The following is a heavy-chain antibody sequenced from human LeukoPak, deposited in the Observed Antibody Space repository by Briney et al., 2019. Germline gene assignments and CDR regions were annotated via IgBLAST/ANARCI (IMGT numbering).Heavy chain of an antibody. CDR1: GYTLTELS. J-gene: IGHJ4*02. V-gene: IGHV1-24*01. D-gene: IGHD3-10*01. CDR3: ATGVPLRGVIKEEPNYYFDY. Sequence: AASVKVSCKVSGYTLTELSMHWVRQAPGKGLEWMGGFDPEDGETIYAQKFQGRVTMTEDTSTDTAYMELSSLRSEDTAVYYCATGVPLRGVIKEEPNYYFDYWGQGTLVTVSS. CDR2: FDPEDGET.